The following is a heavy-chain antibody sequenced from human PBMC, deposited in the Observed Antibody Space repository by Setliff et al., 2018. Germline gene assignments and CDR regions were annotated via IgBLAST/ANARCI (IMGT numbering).Heavy chain of an antibody. Sequence: SETLSLTCAVYGGSFSGYYWSWIRQPPGKGLEWIGEINHSGSTNYNPSLKSRVTISVDTSKNQFSLKLSSVTAADTAVYYCARAHWYDFSSGSPRGWFDPWGQGTVVTAPQ. CDR3: ARAHWYDFSSGSPRGWFDP. CDR2: INHSGST. D-gene: IGHD3-3*01. CDR1: GGSFSGYY. J-gene: IGHJ5*02. V-gene: IGHV4-34*01.